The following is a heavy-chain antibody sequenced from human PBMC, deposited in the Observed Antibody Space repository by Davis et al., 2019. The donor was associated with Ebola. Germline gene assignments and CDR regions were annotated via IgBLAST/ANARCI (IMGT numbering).Heavy chain of an antibody. V-gene: IGHV3-7*03. J-gene: IGHJ4*02. CDR2: IQEGGDEK. CDR3: ARDYSSAWAFFDY. CDR1: GFSFRSYW. D-gene: IGHD6-19*01. Sequence: PGGSLRLSCAASGFSFRSYWMSWVRQAPGKGLEWVANIQEGGDEKYYVDSVKGRFTISRDNTKNLLFLQMNSLRAEDTAVYYCARDYSSAWAFFDYWGQGTLVTVSS.